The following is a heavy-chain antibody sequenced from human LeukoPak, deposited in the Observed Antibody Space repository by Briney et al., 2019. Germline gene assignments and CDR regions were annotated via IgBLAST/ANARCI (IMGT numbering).Heavy chain of an antibody. CDR3: AKLSIGSCYSASDY. CDR2: ICGSGTNT. J-gene: IGHJ4*02. Sequence: PGGSLRLSCAASGFTFSTYAMSWVRQAPGKGLEWVSVICGSGTNTYYADSVKGRFTISRDNSKNTLYLQMNSLRGEDTAVYFCAKLSIGSCYSASDYWGQGTLVTVSS. V-gene: IGHV3-23*01. CDR1: GFTFSTYA. D-gene: IGHD2-15*01.